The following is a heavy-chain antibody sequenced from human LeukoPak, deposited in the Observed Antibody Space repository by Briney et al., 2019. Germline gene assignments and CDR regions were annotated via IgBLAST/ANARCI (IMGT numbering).Heavy chain of an antibody. D-gene: IGHD3-9*01. Sequence: PGGSLRLSCAASGFTFSSYAMSWVRPAPGKGLEWVSAISGSGGSTYYADSVKGRFTISRDNSKNTLYLQMNSLRAEDTAVYYCAKGRVLRYFDWSPMFDYWGQGTLVTVSS. V-gene: IGHV3-23*01. J-gene: IGHJ4*02. CDR3: AKGRVLRYFDWSPMFDY. CDR2: ISGSGGST. CDR1: GFTFSSYA.